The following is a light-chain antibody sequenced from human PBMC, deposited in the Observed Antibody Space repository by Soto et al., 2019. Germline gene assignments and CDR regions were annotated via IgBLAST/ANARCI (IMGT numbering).Light chain of an antibody. CDR2: GAS. V-gene: IGKV3-15*01. Sequence: EIVLTQSPGTLSLSPGERATLSCRASQSVSSSYLAWYQQKPFQAPSLLIYGASTRATGIPARFSGSGSGTEFTLTISSLQSEDFAVYYCQQYNNWPPITFGQGTRLEI. J-gene: IGKJ5*01. CDR1: QSVSSSY. CDR3: QQYNNWPPIT.